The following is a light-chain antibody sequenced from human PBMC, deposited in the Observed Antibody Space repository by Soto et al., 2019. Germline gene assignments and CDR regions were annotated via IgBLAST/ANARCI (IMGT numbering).Light chain of an antibody. J-gene: IGKJ2*01. CDR1: QSVSSK. Sequence: EIVLTQSPGTLSLSLGERATLSCRASQSVSSKLAWYQQKPGQAPRVLIYGASSRATGIPDRFGGSGSGTDFTLTISRLEPEDFAVYYCQQYGCSPRTFGQGTKLES. CDR2: GAS. V-gene: IGKV3-20*01. CDR3: QQYGCSPRT.